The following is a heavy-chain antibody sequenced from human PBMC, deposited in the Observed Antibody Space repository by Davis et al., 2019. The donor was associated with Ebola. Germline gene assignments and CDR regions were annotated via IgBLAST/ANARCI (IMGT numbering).Heavy chain of an antibody. CDR2: IYYSGST. V-gene: IGHV4-31*03. CDR1: GGSISSGGYY. J-gene: IGHJ4*02. D-gene: IGHD1-1*01. Sequence: PSETLSLTCTVSGGSISSGGYYWSWIRQHPGEGLEWIGYIYYSGSTYYNPSLKSRVTISVDTSKNQFSLKLSSVTAADTAVYYCARSQCGTKCPVDYWGQGTLVTVSS. CDR3: ARSQCGTKCPVDY.